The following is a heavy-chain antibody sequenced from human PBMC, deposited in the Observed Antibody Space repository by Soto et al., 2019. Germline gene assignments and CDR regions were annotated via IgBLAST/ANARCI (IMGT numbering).Heavy chain of an antibody. D-gene: IGHD1-1*01. CDR3: AKDQRPGRRSYFDS. V-gene: IGHV3-43*01. J-gene: IGHJ4*02. CDR1: GLTFEDYT. CDR2: VSWDGGST. Sequence: EVQLVESGGAVVQPGRTLRLSCVGSGLTFEDYTFHWVRQVRGQGLEWVSLVSWDGGSTYYADSVKGRYAISRYNSKNSLYLQMNNLRIEDSALYYCAKDQRPGRRSYFDSWGQGTLVSVSS.